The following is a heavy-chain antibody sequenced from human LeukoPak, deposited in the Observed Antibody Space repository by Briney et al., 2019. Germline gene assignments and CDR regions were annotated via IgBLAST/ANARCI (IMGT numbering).Heavy chain of an antibody. CDR1: GFTFSSYG. Sequence: GGTLRLSCAASGFTFSSYGMHWVRQPPGKGLEWVAFIRYDGSHKYYADSVKGRFTISRDNSKNTLYLQMNSLRAEDTAVYSCAKGSGYEHNYYYYYMDVWGKGTTVTISS. CDR3: AKGSGYEHNYYYYYMDV. J-gene: IGHJ6*03. CDR2: IRYDGSHK. V-gene: IGHV3-30*02. D-gene: IGHD5-12*01.